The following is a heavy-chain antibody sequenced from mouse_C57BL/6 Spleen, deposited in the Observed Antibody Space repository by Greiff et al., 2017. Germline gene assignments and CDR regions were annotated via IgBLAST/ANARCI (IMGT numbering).Heavy chain of an antibody. CDR3: ARDLSPAWFAY. J-gene: IGHJ3*01. CDR1: GFTFSSYA. CDR2: ISDGGSYT. V-gene: IGHV5-4*01. Sequence: EVHLVESGGGLVKPGGSLKLSCAASGFTFSSYAMSWVRQTPEKRLEWVATISDGGSYTYYPDNVKGRFTISRDNAKNNLYLQMSHLKSEDTAMYYCARDLSPAWFAYWGQGTLVTVSA. D-gene: IGHD6-1*01.